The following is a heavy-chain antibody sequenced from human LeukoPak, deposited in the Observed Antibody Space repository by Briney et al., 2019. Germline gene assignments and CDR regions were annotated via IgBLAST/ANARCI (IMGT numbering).Heavy chain of an antibody. V-gene: IGHV3-74*01. Sequence: GRSLRLSCAASGFTFSAYWMHWVRQAPGKGLVWVSRVNRDGSSTSYVDSVKGRFTISRDNAKNTLSLQMNSMRAEDTAVYYCARDRSISAAGDTYWGQGTLVTVSS. CDR1: GFTFSAYW. CDR2: VNRDGSST. J-gene: IGHJ4*02. D-gene: IGHD6-13*01. CDR3: ARDRSISAAGDTY.